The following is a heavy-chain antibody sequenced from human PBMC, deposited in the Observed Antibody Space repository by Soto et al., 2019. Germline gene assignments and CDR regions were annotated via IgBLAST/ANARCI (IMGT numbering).Heavy chain of an antibody. J-gene: IGHJ4*02. CDR3: AKDLDYPYYFDY. V-gene: IGHV3-30*18. D-gene: IGHD5-12*01. Sequence: QVQLVESGGGVVQPGRSLRLSCAASGFTFSSYGMHWVRQAPGKGLEWVAVISYDGSNKYYADSVKGRFTISRDNSKNTLYLQMNSLRAEDTAVYYRAKDLDYPYYFDYWGQGTLVTVSS. CDR1: GFTFSSYG. CDR2: ISYDGSNK.